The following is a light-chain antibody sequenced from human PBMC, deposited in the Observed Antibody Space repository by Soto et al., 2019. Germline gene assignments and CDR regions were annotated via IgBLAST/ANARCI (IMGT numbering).Light chain of an antibody. J-gene: IGLJ1*01. CDR2: QDN. CDR1: KLGSKY. CDR3: QAWDNSTPV. V-gene: IGLV3-1*01. Sequence: SYELTQPPSVSDSPGQTAGITCSGAKLGSKYVSWYQQKPGQSPVLVIYQDNSRPSGIPERFSGSNSGNTATLTISGTQAMDEADYYCQAWDNSTPVFGTGTKVTVL.